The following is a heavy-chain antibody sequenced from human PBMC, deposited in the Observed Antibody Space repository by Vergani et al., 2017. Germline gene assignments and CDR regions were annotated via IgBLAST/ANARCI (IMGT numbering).Heavy chain of an antibody. CDR2: FNPNRGGT. V-gene: IGHV1-2*02. Sequence: QVQLVQSGAEVKKPGASVKVSCKASGYTFTGYYMHWVRQAPGQGLEWMGWFNPNRGGTNYAQKFQGRVTMTRDTSISTAYVELSRLRSDDTAVYYCASSLYSSSSPRTLWRYYYYMDVWGKGTTVTVSS. D-gene: IGHD6-6*01. CDR3: ASSLYSSSSPRTLWRYYYYMDV. CDR1: GYTFTGYY. J-gene: IGHJ6*03.